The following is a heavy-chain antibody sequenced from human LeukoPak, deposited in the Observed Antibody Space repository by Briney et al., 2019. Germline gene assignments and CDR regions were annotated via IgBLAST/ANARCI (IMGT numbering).Heavy chain of an antibody. Sequence: GGSLRLSCAASGFTFTTYGMGWVRQAPGKGLEWVSVIYSGGSTYYADSVKGRFTISRDNSKNTLYLQMNSLRAEDTAVYYCAKLPVLRYFDWLSDAFDIWGQGTMVTVSS. D-gene: IGHD3-9*01. J-gene: IGHJ3*02. CDR1: GFTFTTYG. CDR2: IYSGGST. CDR3: AKLPVLRYFDWLSDAFDI. V-gene: IGHV3-66*02.